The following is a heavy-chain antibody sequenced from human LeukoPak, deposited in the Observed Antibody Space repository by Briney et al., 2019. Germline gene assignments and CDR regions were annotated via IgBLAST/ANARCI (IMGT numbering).Heavy chain of an antibody. CDR3: AKVWFGDWYYYYYMDV. CDR2: IRSDGTNK. CDR1: GFTFSTYG. J-gene: IGHJ6*03. V-gene: IGHV3-30*02. D-gene: IGHD3-10*01. Sequence: GGTLRLSCAASGFTFSTYGMHWVRQAPGKGLEWVAFIRSDGTNKYYADSVKGRFTISRDKSKNTLFLQMNSLRAEDTAVYYCAKVWFGDWYYYYYMDVWGKGTTVTVSS.